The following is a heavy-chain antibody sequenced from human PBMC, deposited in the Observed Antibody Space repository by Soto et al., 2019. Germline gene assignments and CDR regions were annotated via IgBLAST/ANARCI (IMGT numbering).Heavy chain of an antibody. CDR1: GGTFSTYT. Sequence: ASVKVSCTASGGTFSTYTIIWVRQAPGQGLEWMGRILPMLDITNSAQRFQGRVTITADKSTSTAHMELRSLRSDDTAVYYCAREGQAPYYYYGMDVWGQGTAVTVSS. J-gene: IGHJ6*02. CDR3: AREGQAPYYYYGMDV. CDR2: ILPMLDIT. V-gene: IGHV1-69*04.